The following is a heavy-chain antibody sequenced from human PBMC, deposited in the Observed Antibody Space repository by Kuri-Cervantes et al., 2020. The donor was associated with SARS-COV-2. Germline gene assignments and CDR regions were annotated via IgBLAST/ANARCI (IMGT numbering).Heavy chain of an antibody. J-gene: IGHJ4*02. CDR2: INPSGGST. D-gene: IGHD5-18*01. CDR1: GGTFSSYA. CDR3: AREGPDTALGY. Sequence: ASVKVSCKASGGTFSSYAISWVRQAPGQGLEWMGIINPSGGSTSYAQKFQGRVTMTRDTSTSTVYMELSSLRSEDTAVYYCAREGPDTALGYWGQGTLVTVSS. V-gene: IGHV1-46*01.